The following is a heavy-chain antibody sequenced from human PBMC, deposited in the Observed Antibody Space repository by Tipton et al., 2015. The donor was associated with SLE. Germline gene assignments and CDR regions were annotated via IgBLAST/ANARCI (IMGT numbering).Heavy chain of an antibody. CDR3: ASDPGRRVPEGIDY. Sequence: SLRLSCAASGFSFSTYWMSWVRQAPGKGLEWVANINQDGGEKYYVDSVKGRFTISRDNAENSLYLQMNSLGAEDTAVYYCASDPGRRVPEGIDYWGQGTLVTVSS. J-gene: IGHJ4*02. CDR2: INQDGGEK. D-gene: IGHD3-10*01. V-gene: IGHV3-7*01. CDR1: GFSFSTYW.